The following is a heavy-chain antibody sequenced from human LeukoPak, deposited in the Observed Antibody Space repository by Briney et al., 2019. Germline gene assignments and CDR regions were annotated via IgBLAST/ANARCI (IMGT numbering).Heavy chain of an antibody. CDR3: ARDTRYCSGGSCYFYFDY. J-gene: IGHJ4*02. CDR2: IWYDGSNK. V-gene: IGHV3-33*01. D-gene: IGHD2-15*01. CDR1: GFTFSSYG. Sequence: GGSLRLSCAASGFTFSSYGMHWVRQAPGKGLEWVAVIWYDGSNKYYADSVKGRFTISRDNSKNTLYLQMNSLRAEDTAVYYCARDTRYCSGGSCYFYFDYWGQGTLVTVS.